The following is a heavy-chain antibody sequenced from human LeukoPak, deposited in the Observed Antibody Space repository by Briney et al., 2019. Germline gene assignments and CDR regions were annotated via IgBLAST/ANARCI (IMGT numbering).Heavy chain of an antibody. Sequence: PSETLSLTCAVYGGSFSGYYWSWIRQPPGKGLEWIGEINHSGSTNYNPSLKSRVTISVDTSKNQFSLKLSSVTAADTAVYYCAEAVAGTGLHFDYWGQGTLVTVSS. J-gene: IGHJ4*02. V-gene: IGHV4-34*01. CDR3: AEAVAGTGLHFDY. CDR2: INHSGST. D-gene: IGHD6-19*01. CDR1: GGSFSGYY.